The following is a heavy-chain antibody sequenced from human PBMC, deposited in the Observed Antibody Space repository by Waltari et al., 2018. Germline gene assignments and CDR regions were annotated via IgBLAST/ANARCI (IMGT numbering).Heavy chain of an antibody. J-gene: IGHJ4*02. CDR3: AEEGDFRAGLFDS. CDR2: IYHTGST. Sequence: QVQLRESGPGLVRSSETLSLTCTVSGHSVNSDFYWAWIRQSPGGGLEWIASIYHTGSTHYNAALKCRVSISTDMSTQQFFLTLTHLTAADTAVYYCAEEGDFRAGLFDSWGQGTLVTVSS. CDR1: GHSVNSDFY. V-gene: IGHV4-38-2*02. D-gene: IGHD1-26*01.